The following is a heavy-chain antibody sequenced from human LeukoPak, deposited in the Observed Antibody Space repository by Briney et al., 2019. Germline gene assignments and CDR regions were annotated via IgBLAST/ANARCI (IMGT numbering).Heavy chain of an antibody. J-gene: IGHJ5*02. Sequence: GGSLRLSCAASGFTFSSYAMSWVRQAPEKGLEWVSAISGRGGSTYYADSVRGRFTISRDNSKNTLYLQMNSLRAEDTAVYYCAKVKGPVRGVIINQYNWFDPWGQGTLVTVSS. V-gene: IGHV3-23*01. CDR2: ISGRGGST. CDR3: AKVKGPVRGVIINQYNWFDP. CDR1: GFTFSSYA. D-gene: IGHD3-10*01.